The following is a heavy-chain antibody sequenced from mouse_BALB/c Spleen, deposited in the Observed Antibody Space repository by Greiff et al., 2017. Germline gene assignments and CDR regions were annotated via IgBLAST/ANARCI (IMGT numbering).Heavy chain of an antibody. D-gene: IGHD2-14*01. J-gene: IGHJ2*01. V-gene: IGHV1-37*01. CDR2: INPYNGDT. CDR3: GRSRYEYYFDY. Sequence: VQLQQPGAELVRPGASVKLSCKASGYTFTSYWINWVKQSHGKSLEWIGRINPYNGDTFYNQKFKGKATLTVDKSSSTAHMELLSLTSEDSAVYYCGRSRYEYYFDYWGQGTTLTVSS. CDR1: GYTFTSYW.